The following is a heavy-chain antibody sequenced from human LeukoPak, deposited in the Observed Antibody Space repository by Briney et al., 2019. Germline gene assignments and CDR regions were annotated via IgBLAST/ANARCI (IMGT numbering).Heavy chain of an antibody. CDR2: INSDGSDI. CDR1: GFTFSRNW. CDR3: SRDLGD. Sequence: GGSLRLSCAASGFTFSRNWMYWVRQAPGKGLVWVSRINSDGSDISDADSVKGRFTISRDNARNTLYLQMNSLRAEDTAVYYCSRDLGDWGQGTLVTVSS. V-gene: IGHV3-74*01. J-gene: IGHJ4*02.